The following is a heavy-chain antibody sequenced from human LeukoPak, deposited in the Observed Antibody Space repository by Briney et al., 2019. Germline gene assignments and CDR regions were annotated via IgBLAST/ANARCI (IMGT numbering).Heavy chain of an antibody. V-gene: IGHV3-21*01. Sequence: GGSLRLSCTASGFTFSGYSMNWIRQAPGKGLEWVPSFGTRSTSIYHAGSVKGRFAISRDNAKNLLYLQMNSLRAEDTALYYCAREVSEGFDFWGQGTLVTVSS. J-gene: IGHJ4*02. CDR1: GFTFSGYS. D-gene: IGHD3-22*01. CDR3: AREVSEGFDF. CDR2: FGTRSTSI.